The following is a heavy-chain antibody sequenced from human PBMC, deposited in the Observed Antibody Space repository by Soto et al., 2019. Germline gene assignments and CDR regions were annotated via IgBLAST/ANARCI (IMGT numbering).Heavy chain of an antibody. V-gene: IGHV1-18*01. CDR1: GYTFTSYG. Sequence: ASVKVSCXASGYTFTSYGITWVRQAPGQVLEWMGLISAYNGNTSYAQTLQGRVTITTDTSTSTAYMELRSLRSDDTAVYYCARHVWFGEQRSDYWGQGTLVTASS. CDR3: ARHVWFGEQRSDY. J-gene: IGHJ4*02. D-gene: IGHD3-10*01. CDR2: ISAYNGNT.